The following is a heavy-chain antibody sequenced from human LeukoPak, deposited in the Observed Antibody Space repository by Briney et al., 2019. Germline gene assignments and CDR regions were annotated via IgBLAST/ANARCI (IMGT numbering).Heavy chain of an antibody. D-gene: IGHD2-15*01. CDR2: IGAYNGNT. V-gene: IGHV1-18*01. Sequence: GASVKVSCKASGYTFINYGFSWVRQAPGQGLEWMGWIGAYNGNTIYAQKLQGRVTMTTDTSTSTAYMELRSLRSDDTAVYYCARDSLVVVGRRVDYWGQGTLVTVSS. CDR1: GYTFINYG. J-gene: IGHJ4*02. CDR3: ARDSLVVVGRRVDY.